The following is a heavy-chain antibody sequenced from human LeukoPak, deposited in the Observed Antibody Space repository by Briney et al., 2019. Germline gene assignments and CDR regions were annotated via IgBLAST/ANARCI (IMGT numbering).Heavy chain of an antibody. V-gene: IGHV1-69*04. CDR1: GGTFSSYA. J-gene: IGHJ4*02. D-gene: IGHD5-24*01. CDR2: IIPIFGIA. CDR3: ARTGIVEMATNGLDY. Sequence: GSSVKVSCKASGGTFSSYAISWVRQAPGQGLEWMGRIIPIFGIANYAQKFQGRVTITADKSTSTAYMELSSLRSEDTAVYYCARTGIVEMATNGLDYWGQGTLVTVSS.